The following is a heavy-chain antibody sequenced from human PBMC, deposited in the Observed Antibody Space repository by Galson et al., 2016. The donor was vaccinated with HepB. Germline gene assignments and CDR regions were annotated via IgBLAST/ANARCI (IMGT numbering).Heavy chain of an antibody. J-gene: IGHJ4*02. CDR3: AKEPNPTDYYDTSGFYLDY. CDR1: GFTFSSYA. CDR2: ISYDGRKK. V-gene: IGHV3-30*18. Sequence: SLRLSCAVSGFTFSSYAMHWVRQAPGKGLEWVSFISYDGRKKYYADSVKGRFTVSRDNIKNTVYLEMNSLRPDDTAVYYCAKEPNPTDYYDTSGFYLDYWGQGALVTVSS. D-gene: IGHD3-22*01.